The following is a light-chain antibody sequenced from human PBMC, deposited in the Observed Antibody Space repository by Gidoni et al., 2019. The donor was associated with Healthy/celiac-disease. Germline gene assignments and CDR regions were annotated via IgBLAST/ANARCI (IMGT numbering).Light chain of an antibody. V-gene: IGKV1-5*01. CDR1: QSISSW. CDR3: QQYKSYRWT. CDR2: DAS. Sequence: DIQMTPSPSTLSASVGDRVTIPCRASQSISSWLAWYQQKPGKVPKLLTYDASSLESGVPSRGSGSGSETEFTLTIRSLQPDDFATYYCQQYKSYRWTFGQXTKVEIK. J-gene: IGKJ1*01.